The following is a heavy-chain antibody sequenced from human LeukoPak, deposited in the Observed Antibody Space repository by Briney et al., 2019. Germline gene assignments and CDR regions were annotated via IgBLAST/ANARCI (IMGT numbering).Heavy chain of an antibody. Sequence: GASVKVSCRASGYSFTSYGVTWVRQAPGQGLEWMGWISPYNGNTNYEQKLQGRVTMTTDKSTSTAYMELSSLRSEDTAVYYCARAEGTGTSPELTWYFDLWGRGTLVTVSS. CDR3: ARAEGTGTSPELTWYFDL. D-gene: IGHD1-7*01. CDR1: GYSFTSYG. CDR2: ISPYNGNT. V-gene: IGHV1-18*01. J-gene: IGHJ2*01.